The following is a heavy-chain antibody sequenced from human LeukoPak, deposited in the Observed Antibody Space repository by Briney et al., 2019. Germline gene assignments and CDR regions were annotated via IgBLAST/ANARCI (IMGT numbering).Heavy chain of an antibody. V-gene: IGHV1-69*13. CDR2: FIPIFGTA. CDR3: ARPRGMITFGGVNDYYYMDV. J-gene: IGHJ6*03. D-gene: IGHD3-16*01. CDR1: GGSFSSYS. Sequence: SVKVSCKSSGGSFSSYSISWVREAPGPGLEWMGGFIPIFGTANYAQKFQGRVTITADESTSTAYMELSSLRSEDTAVYYCARPRGMITFGGVNDYYYMDVWGKGTTVTISS.